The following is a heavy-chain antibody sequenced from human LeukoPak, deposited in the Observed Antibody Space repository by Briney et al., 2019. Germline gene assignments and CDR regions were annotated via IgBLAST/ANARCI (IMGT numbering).Heavy chain of an antibody. D-gene: IGHD1-26*01. CDR2: IIPIFGTA. CDR1: GYTFTSYG. CDR3: ALRTHIVGASFDY. V-gene: IGHV1-69*05. J-gene: IGHJ4*02. Sequence: EASVKVSCKASGYTFTSYGISWVRQAPGQGLEWMGGIIPIFGTANYAQKFQGRVTITTDESTSTAYMELSSLRSEDTAVYYCALRTHIVGASFDYWGQGTLVTVSS.